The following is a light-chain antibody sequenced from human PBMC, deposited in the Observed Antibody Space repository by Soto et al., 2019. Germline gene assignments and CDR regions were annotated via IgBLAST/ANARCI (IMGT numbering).Light chain of an antibody. CDR2: DAS. Sequence: EKVMTQSPATLSVSPGERVTLSCRASQSVRSNLAWYQQKPGQAPRLLIYDASTRATGIPARFSGSGSGTEFILTISSLQSEDFGVYYCQQYNNWPPITFGQGTRLEIK. V-gene: IGKV3D-15*01. CDR3: QQYNNWPPIT. CDR1: QSVRSN. J-gene: IGKJ5*01.